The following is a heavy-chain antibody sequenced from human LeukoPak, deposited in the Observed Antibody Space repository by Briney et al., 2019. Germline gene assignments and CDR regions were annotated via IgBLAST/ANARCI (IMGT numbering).Heavy chain of an antibody. CDR1: GYSFTSYW. CDR2: IYPGDSDT. CDR3: ATNTMFRGIHAFDI. V-gene: IGHV5-51*01. J-gene: IGHJ3*02. Sequence: GESLKISCKGSGYSFTSYWIGWVRQMPGKGLEWMGIIYPGDSDTRYSPSFQGQVTISADKSISTAYLQWSSLKATDSAMYYCATNTMFRGIHAFDIWGQGTMVTVSS. D-gene: IGHD3-10*01.